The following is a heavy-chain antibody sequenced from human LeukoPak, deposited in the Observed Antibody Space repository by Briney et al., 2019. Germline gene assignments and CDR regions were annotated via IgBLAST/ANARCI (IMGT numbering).Heavy chain of an antibody. D-gene: IGHD6-13*01. CDR3: ARDLKAGTAVWFDP. CDR2: IYTSGST. V-gene: IGHV4-4*07. Sequence: PSETLSLTCTVSGGSIRSYYWSWIRQPAGKGLEWIGRIYTSGSTNYNPSLKSRVTISVDKSKNQFSLKLSSVTAADTAVYYCARDLKAGTAVWFDPWGQGTLVTVSS. J-gene: IGHJ5*02. CDR1: GGSIRSYY.